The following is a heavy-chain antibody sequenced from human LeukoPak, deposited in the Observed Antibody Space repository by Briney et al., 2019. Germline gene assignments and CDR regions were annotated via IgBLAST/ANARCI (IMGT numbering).Heavy chain of an antibody. CDR3: ARIEYYYYYMDV. Sequence: PSETLSLTCTVSGGSISSYYWSWIRQPPGKGLQWIGYIYYSGSTNYNPSLKSRVTISVDTSKNQFSLKLSSVTAADTAVYYRARIEYYYYYMDVWGKGTTVTVSS. V-gene: IGHV4-59*01. J-gene: IGHJ6*03. CDR2: IYYSGST. CDR1: GGSISSYY.